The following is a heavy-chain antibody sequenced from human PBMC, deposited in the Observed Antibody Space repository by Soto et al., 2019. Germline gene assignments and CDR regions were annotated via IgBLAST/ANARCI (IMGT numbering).Heavy chain of an antibody. CDR1: GGTFSSYT. V-gene: IGHV1-69*02. CDR2: IIPILGIA. CDR3: ARGYSGYEFDY. Sequence: QVQLVQSGAEVKKPGSSVKVSCKASGGTFSSYTISWVRQAPGQGLEWMGRIIPILGIAKYAQKFQGRVTITANNTTSTAYRGLSSLRSEDTAVYYCARGYSGYEFDYWGQGTLVTVSS. D-gene: IGHD5-12*01. J-gene: IGHJ4*02.